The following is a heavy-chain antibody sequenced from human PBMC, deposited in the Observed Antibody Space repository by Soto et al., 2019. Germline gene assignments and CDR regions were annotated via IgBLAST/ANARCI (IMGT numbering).Heavy chain of an antibody. V-gene: IGHV6-1*01. D-gene: IGHD6-6*01. J-gene: IGHJ6*02. CDR1: GDSVSSNSAA. CDR2: TYYRSKWYN. CDR3: AGDRLIAARRFDYYYYGMDV. Sequence: PSQTLSLTCAISGDSVSSNSAAWNWIRQSPSRGLEWLGRTYYRSKWYNDYAVSVKSRITINPDTSKNQFSLQLNSVTPEDTAVYYCAGDRLIAARRFDYYYYGMDVWGQGTTVTVSS.